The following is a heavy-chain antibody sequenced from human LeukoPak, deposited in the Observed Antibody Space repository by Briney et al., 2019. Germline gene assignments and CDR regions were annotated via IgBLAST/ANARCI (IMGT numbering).Heavy chain of an antibody. D-gene: IGHD3-10*01. V-gene: IGHV4-61*02. CDR3: ARDPLLWFGELGS. J-gene: IGHJ4*02. CDR2: IYTSGST. Sequence: SETLSLTCTVSGGSISSGSYYWSWIRQPAGKGLEWIGRIYTSGSTNYNPSLKSRVTISVDTSKNQFSLKLISVTAADTAVYYCARDPLLWFGELGSWGQGTLVTVSS. CDR1: GGSISSGSYY.